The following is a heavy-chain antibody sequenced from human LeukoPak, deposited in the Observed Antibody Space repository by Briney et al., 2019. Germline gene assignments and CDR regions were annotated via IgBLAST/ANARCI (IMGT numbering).Heavy chain of an antibody. CDR2: ISYDGSNK. CDR3: ARGPQRNYFDWLLWDCGMDV. CDR1: GFTFSSYA. D-gene: IGHD3-9*01. Sequence: PGGSLRLSCAASGFTFSSYAMHWVRQAPGKGLEWAAVISYDGSNKYYADSVKGRFTISRDNSKNTLYLQMNSLRAEDTAVYYCARGPQRNYFDWLLWDCGMDVWGKGTTVTVSS. J-gene: IGHJ6*04. V-gene: IGHV3-30*04.